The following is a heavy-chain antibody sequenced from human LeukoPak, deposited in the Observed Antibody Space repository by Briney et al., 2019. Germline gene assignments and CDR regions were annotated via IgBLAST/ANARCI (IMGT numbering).Heavy chain of an antibody. CDR2: INHSGST. CDR3: ARGYDILTGYYLSPGFDY. V-gene: IGHV4-34*01. J-gene: IGHJ4*02. CDR1: GGSISSYY. Sequence: SETLSLTCTVSGGSISSYYWSWIRQPPGKGLEWIGEINHSGSTNYNPSLKSRVTISVDTSKNQFSLKLSSVTAADTAVYYCARGYDILTGYYLSPGFDYWGQGTLVTVSS. D-gene: IGHD3-9*01.